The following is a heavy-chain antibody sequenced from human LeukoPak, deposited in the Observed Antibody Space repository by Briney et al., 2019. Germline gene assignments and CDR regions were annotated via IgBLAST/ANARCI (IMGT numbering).Heavy chain of an antibody. D-gene: IGHD2-15*01. Sequence: GESLKISCKGSGYSFTSYWIGWVRQMPGKGLEWMGIIYPGDSDTRYSPSFQGQVTISADKSISTAYLQWSSLEASDTAMYYCARHVVRVAAHYYYYMDVWGKGTTVTVSS. CDR2: IYPGDSDT. CDR3: ARHVVRVAAHYYYYMDV. J-gene: IGHJ6*03. CDR1: GYSFTSYW. V-gene: IGHV5-51*01.